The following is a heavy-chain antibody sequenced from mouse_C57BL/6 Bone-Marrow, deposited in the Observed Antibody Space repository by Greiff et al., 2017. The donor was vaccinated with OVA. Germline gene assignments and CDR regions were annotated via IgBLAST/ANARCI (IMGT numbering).Heavy chain of an antibody. J-gene: IGHJ3*01. CDR1: GYTFTSYW. CDR3: AREVSVAY. V-gene: IGHV1-59*01. Sequence: QVQLQQPGAELVRPGTSVKLSCKASGYTFTSYWMHWVKQRPGQGLEWIGVIDPSDSYTNYNQKFKGKATLTVDTSSSTAYMQLSSLTSEDSAVYYFAREVSVAYWGQGTLVTVSA. CDR2: IDPSDSYT. D-gene: IGHD2-2*01.